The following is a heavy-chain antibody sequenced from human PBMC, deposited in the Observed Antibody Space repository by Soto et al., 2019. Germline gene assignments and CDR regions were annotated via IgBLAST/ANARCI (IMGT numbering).Heavy chain of an antibody. J-gene: IGHJ4*02. V-gene: IGHV3-21*01. D-gene: IGHD3-10*01. CDR1: GFTFSSYS. CDR2: ISSSSSYI. Sequence: EVQLVESGGGLVKPGGSLRLSCAASGFTFSSYSMNWVRQAPGKGLEWVSSISSSSSYIYYADSVKGRFTISRDNAKNSLYLQMNSLRAEDTAVYYCARDAITMVRRFDYWGQGTLVTVSS. CDR3: ARDAITMVRRFDY.